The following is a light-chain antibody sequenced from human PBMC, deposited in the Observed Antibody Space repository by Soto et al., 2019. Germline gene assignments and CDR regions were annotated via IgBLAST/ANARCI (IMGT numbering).Light chain of an antibody. CDR1: QSPVYSDGVTY. V-gene: IGKV2-30*01. J-gene: IGKJ1*01. Sequence: DVVMTQSPLSLPVTLGQPASISCKSSQSPVYSDGVTYLNWFQQRPGQSPRRLIYQVSNRDSGVPDRSSGSGSGTDFTLKISRVEAEDVGVYYCMQGAHWPWTFGQGTKVEI. CDR2: QVS. CDR3: MQGAHWPWT.